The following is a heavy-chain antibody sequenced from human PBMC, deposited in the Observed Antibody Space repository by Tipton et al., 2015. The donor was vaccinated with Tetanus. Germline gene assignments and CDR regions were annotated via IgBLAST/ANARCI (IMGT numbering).Heavy chain of an antibody. CDR2: ITGRGDAT. J-gene: IGHJ5*01. D-gene: IGHD7-27*01. CDR3: AKDMRDRGVYWGWFGS. CDR1: GFTFNTYA. V-gene: IGHV3-23*01. Sequence: SLRLSCEASGFTFNTYAMNWVRQAPGKGLEWVASITGRGDATYYSDSVKGRFTISRDNSKNTLSLQMSSLRVEDTAVYYCAKDMRDRGVYWGWFGSWGQGTLVTVSS.